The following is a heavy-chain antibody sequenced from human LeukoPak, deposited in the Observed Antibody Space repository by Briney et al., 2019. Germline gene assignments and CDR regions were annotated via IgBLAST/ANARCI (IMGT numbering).Heavy chain of an antibody. CDR3: ARDGPLDWELLSDY. V-gene: IGHV3-9*01. J-gene: IGHJ4*02. CDR1: GFTFDDYA. D-gene: IGHD1-26*01. Sequence: GGSLRLTCAASGFTFDDYAMHWVRQAPGKGLEWVSGISWNSGSIGYADSVKGRFTISRDNAKNSLYLQMNSLRAEDTAVYYCARDGPLDWELLSDYWGQGTLVTVSS. CDR2: ISWNSGSI.